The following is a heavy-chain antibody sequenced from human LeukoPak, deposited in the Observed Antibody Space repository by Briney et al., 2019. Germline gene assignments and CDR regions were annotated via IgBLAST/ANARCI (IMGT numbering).Heavy chain of an antibody. CDR2: ISTSSSYI. CDR3: AREQPYYYDSSGTALMAEIKYYFDY. V-gene: IGHV3-21*04. Sequence: GGSLRLSCAASGFTFSSHSMNWVRQAPGKGLEWVSSISTSSSYIYYADSVKGRFTISRDNAKNSLYLQMNSLRAEDTGVYYCAREQPYYYDSSGTALMAEIKYYFDYWGQGTLVTVSS. D-gene: IGHD3-22*01. CDR1: GFTFSSHS. J-gene: IGHJ4*02.